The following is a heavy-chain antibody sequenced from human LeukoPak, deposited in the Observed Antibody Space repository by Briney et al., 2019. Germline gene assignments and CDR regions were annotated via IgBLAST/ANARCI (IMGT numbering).Heavy chain of an antibody. CDR2: TYSRSKWYN. CDR1: GDSVSSNSAA. Sequence: SQTLSLTCAISGDSVSSNSAAWNWIRQSPSRGLEWLGRTYSRSKWYNDYGVSVQSRITINPDTSKNQFSLQLNSVTPEDTAVYYCAEASCSGGSCYPDNWGQGTLVTVSS. CDR3: AEASCSGGSCYPDN. J-gene: IGHJ4*02. D-gene: IGHD2-15*01. V-gene: IGHV6-1*01.